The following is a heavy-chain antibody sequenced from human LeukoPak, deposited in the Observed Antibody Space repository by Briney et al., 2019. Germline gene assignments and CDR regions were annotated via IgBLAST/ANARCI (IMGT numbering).Heavy chain of an antibody. CDR2: ISWNSGVT. V-gene: IGHV3-9*01. D-gene: IGHD5-18*01. CDR1: GFTFDDYA. J-gene: IGHJ4*02. CDR3: AKDGSTAMDEYYFDY. Sequence: QPGRSLRLSCAASGFTFDDYAVHWVRQPPGKGLEWVSGISWNSGVTGYAESVKGRFTISRDNAKNTLYLQMNSLRAEDTALYYCAKDGSTAMDEYYFDYWGQGTLVTVSS.